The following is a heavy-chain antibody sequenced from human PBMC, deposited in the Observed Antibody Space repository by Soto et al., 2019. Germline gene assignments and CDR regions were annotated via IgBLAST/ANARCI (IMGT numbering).Heavy chain of an antibody. CDR2: VSHDGRNT. Sequence: VQLVESGGGVVQPGRSLRLSCAASGFTFSDYAMHWVSQAPGKGLEWVTVVSHDGRNTHYADSVKGRFTLSRDSSKNTVPLERTSLRAYDTAVYDCAKGWRHCRVTYAFNYWGQGALVTVSS. D-gene: IGHD2-15*01. V-gene: IGHV3-30*18. CDR3: AKGWRHCRVTYAFNY. J-gene: IGHJ4*02. CDR1: GFTFSDYA.